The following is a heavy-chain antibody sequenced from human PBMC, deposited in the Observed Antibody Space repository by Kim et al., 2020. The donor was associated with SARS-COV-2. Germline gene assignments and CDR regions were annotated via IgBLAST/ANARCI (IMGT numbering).Heavy chain of an antibody. CDR1: GDSVSSNSAA. Sequence: SQTLSLTCAISGDSVSSNSAAWNWIRQSPSRGLEWLGRTYYRSKWYNDYAVSVKSRITINPDTSKNQFSLQLNSVTPEDTAVYYCARDGLVWGSYRYNWYFDLWGRGTLVTVSS. V-gene: IGHV6-1*01. J-gene: IGHJ2*01. CDR2: TYYRSKWYN. CDR3: ARDGLVWGSYRYNWYFDL. D-gene: IGHD3-16*02.